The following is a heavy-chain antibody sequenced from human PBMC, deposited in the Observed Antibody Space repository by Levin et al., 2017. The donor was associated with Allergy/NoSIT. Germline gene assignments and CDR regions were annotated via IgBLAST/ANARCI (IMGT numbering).Heavy chain of an antibody. J-gene: IGHJ3*02. CDR3: AHRRITMIVVVKEGYAFDI. D-gene: IGHD3-22*01. V-gene: IGHV2-5*02. CDR1: GFSLSTSGVG. Sequence: SGPTLVKPTQTLTLTCTFSGFSLSTSGVGVGWIRQPPGKALEWLALIYWDDDKRYSPSLKSRLTITKDTSKNQVVLTMTNMDPVDTATYYCAHRRITMIVVVKEGYAFDIWGQGTMVTVSS. CDR2: IYWDDDK.